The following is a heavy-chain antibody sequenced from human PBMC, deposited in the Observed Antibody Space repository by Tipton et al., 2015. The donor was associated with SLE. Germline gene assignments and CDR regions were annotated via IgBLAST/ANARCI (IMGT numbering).Heavy chain of an antibody. Sequence: TLSLTCTVSGSSITAYYWTWIRQPPGKGLEWIGYVYYSGTTNYNPSLKSRVTISVDTSKNQFSLKLSSVTAADTAVYYCARDSSGGYNWFDPWRQGPLVTVSS. CDR2: VYYSGTT. J-gene: IGHJ5*02. V-gene: IGHV4-59*01. CDR3: ARDSSGGYNWFDP. CDR1: GSSITAYY. D-gene: IGHD3-22*01.